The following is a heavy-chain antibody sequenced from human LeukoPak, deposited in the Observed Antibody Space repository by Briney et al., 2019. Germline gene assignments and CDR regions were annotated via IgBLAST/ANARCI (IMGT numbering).Heavy chain of an antibody. V-gene: IGHV3-33*01. CDR3: ARQGRAARPWHFDY. Sequence: GGSLRLSCAASGFTFSSYGMHWVRQAPSKGLEWVAVIWYDGSNKYYADSVKGRFTISRDNSKNTLYLQMNSLRAEDTAVYYCARQGRAARPWHFDYWGQGTLVTVSS. CDR2: IWYDGSNK. D-gene: IGHD6-6*01. J-gene: IGHJ4*02. CDR1: GFTFSSYG.